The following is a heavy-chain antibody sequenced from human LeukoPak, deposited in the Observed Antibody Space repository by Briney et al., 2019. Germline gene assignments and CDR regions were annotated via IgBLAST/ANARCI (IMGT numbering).Heavy chain of an antibody. J-gene: IGHJ6*02. V-gene: IGHV3-30-3*01. Sequence: GGSLRLSCAASGFTFSSYAMHWVRQAPGKGLEWVAVISYDGSNKYYADSVKGRFTISRDNSKNTLYLQMNSLRAEDTAVYYCARDLYFSGSSYGPYYYYGMDVWGQGTTVTVSS. CDR2: ISYDGSNK. CDR1: GFTFSSYA. CDR3: ARDLYFSGSSYGPYYYYGMDV. D-gene: IGHD3-16*01.